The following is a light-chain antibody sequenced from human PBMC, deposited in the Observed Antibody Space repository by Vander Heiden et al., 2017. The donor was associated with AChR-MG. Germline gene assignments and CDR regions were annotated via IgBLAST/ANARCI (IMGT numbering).Light chain of an antibody. J-gene: IGKJ2*01. CDR3: QQSDSTPNT. Sequence: DIQMTQSPSSLSTSVVDRVTSPCRASRSISTYLNWYEQKPGKATRLLIDAATRLQSGVPSKISGSGFGTDFTLTISRLQPEDSATYCWQQSDSTPNTFGQGTRLEI. V-gene: IGKV1-39*01. CDR1: RSISTY. CDR2: AAT.